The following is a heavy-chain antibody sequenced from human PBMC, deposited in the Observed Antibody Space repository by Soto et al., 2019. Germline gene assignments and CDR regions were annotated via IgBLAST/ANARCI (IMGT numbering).Heavy chain of an antibody. CDR2: SYYSGTT. D-gene: IGHD2-15*01. CDR1: GDSISSGEYY. CDR3: ARKPRYCSGGSCYI. Sequence: SETLSLTCTVSGDSISSGEYYWSWIRQSPGKGLEWIGYSYYSGTTSYNPSLESRVTISVDTSKNHFSLKLSSVNAADTAVYYCARKPRYCSGGSCYIWGQGTLVTVSS. J-gene: IGHJ4*02. V-gene: IGHV4-30-4*01.